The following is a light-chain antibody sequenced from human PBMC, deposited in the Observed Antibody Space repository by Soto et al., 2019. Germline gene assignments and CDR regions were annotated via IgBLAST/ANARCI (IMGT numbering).Light chain of an antibody. CDR3: QHDGSSPPSWT. J-gene: IGKJ1*01. Sequence: ETVLTQSPGTLSLSPGERATLSCRASQSVSSSYLAWYQQKPGQPPRLLIYHASSRATGIPDRFSGSVSGTDFKLTINKLEPEDVAVYYCQHDGSSPPSWTFGQGTQVEIK. CDR1: QSVSSSY. V-gene: IGKV3-20*01. CDR2: HAS.